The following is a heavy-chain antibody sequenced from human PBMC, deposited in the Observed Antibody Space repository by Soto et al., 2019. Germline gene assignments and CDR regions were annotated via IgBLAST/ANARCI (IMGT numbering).Heavy chain of an antibody. CDR3: ARGSNHFDY. D-gene: IGHD4-4*01. J-gene: IGHJ4*02. CDR1: GFTFSTYA. Sequence: PGGSLRLSCAASGFTFSTYAMIWVRQAPGKGLEWVSRINSDGNSTSYADSVKGRFTISRDNAKNTLYLQMNSLRAEDTAVYYCARGSNHFDYWGQGTLVTVSS. V-gene: IGHV3-74*01. CDR2: INSDGNST.